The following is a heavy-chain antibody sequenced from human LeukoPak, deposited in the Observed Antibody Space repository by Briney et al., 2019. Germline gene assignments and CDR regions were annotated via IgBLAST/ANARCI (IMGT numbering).Heavy chain of an antibody. Sequence: GGSLRLSCAASGFTFSSYVMNWVRQAPGEGLEWVSAISGSDVGESIYYADSVKGRFTISRDISKNTLYLQMKSLRAEDTAVYYCAKVGVVVSAASDFWGQGTLVTVSS. D-gene: IGHD2-2*01. J-gene: IGHJ4*02. CDR2: ISGSDVGESI. CDR3: AKVGVVVSAASDF. V-gene: IGHV3-23*01. CDR1: GFTFSSYV.